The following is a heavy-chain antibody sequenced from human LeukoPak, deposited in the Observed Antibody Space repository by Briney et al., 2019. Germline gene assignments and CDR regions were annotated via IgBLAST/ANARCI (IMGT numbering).Heavy chain of an antibody. CDR1: GFTFNNYA. CDR3: AKDRSSGGSCYNY. D-gene: IGHD2-15*01. Sequence: GSLRLSCAASGFTFNNYAMTWVRQAPGKGLEWVSGISGSGSATYYADSVKGRFTISRDNSENTVYLQMNSLRVEDTAIYYCAKDRSSGGSCYNYWGRGTQVTVSS. J-gene: IGHJ4*02. V-gene: IGHV3-23*01. CDR2: ISGSGSAT.